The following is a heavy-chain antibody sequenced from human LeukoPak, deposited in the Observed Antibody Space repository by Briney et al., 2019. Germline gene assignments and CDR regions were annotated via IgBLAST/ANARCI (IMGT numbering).Heavy chain of an antibody. V-gene: IGHV3-30*18. J-gene: IGHJ4*02. Sequence: GRSLRLSCAASGFTFSSYGMHWVRQAPGKGLEWVAVISYDGSNKYYADSVKGRFTISRDNSKNTLYLQMDSLRAEDTAIYYCAKRRGYCGGGSSSCTIIGLDYWGQGTLVTVSS. CDR2: ISYDGSNK. CDR1: GFTFSSYG. D-gene: IGHD2-15*01. CDR3: AKRRGYCGGGSSSCTIIGLDY.